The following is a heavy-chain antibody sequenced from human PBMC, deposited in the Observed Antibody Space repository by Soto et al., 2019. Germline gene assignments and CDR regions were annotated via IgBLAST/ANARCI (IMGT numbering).Heavy chain of an antibody. D-gene: IGHD6-13*01. Sequence: QVQLVQSGAEVKEPGASVKVSCKASGYNFASNHMHWVRQIPGQGLEWMGIIHPTDGSTSYAQRFRGRFTLTRDAPTNTDYMELRGLTSEDTAVYYCVRDRFGSWTFDYWGQGTLLTVSS. CDR1: GYNFASNH. J-gene: IGHJ4*02. CDR2: IHPTDGST. V-gene: IGHV1-46*01. CDR3: VRDRFGSWTFDY.